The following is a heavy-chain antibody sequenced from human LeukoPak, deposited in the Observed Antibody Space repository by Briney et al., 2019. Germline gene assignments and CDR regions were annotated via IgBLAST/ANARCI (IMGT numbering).Heavy chain of an antibody. D-gene: IGHD4-17*01. J-gene: IGHJ4*02. Sequence: PSETLSLTCTVSGGSMYNYYWTWIRQSAGQGLEWIGRIYTSESTYYNPSLKSRVTMSIDTSNNQFSLKLSCVTAADTAVYYCARLVPYGDYGSPTTYWGQGTLVTVSS. CDR1: GGSMYNYY. V-gene: IGHV4-4*07. CDR2: IYTSEST. CDR3: ARLVPYGDYGSPTTY.